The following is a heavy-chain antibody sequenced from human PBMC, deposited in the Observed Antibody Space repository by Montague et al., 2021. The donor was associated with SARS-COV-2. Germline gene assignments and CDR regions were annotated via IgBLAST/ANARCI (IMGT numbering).Heavy chain of an antibody. CDR3: ARLGDGVVPSPILGVGPYYSYYYMDV. CDR2: IHHGGST. V-gene: IGHV4-34*01. CDR1: GGSFSTYS. J-gene: IGHJ6*03. Sequence: SETLSLTCAVHGGSFSTYSWNWIRQPPGKGLEWIGEIHHGGSTNYNPSLKSRVTISADTSKNQFSLKLTSVAAADTAVYYCARLGDGVVPSPILGVGPYYSYYYMDVWGKVTTVTVSS. D-gene: IGHD3-10*01.